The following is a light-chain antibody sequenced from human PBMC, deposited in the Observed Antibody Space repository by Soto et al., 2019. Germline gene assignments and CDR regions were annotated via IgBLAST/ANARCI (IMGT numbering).Light chain of an antibody. Sequence: DIVMTQSPDSLAVSLGERATINCKSSQSVLYSSNNQNYLAWYQQKPGQPPKLLIYWASTRESGVPDRFSGRCAGTDFTLTSSILQAEDVAVYYCQQYYRVPWTFGQGTKVEIK. CDR3: QQYYRVPWT. CDR1: QSVLYSSNNQNY. CDR2: WAS. J-gene: IGKJ1*01. V-gene: IGKV4-1*01.